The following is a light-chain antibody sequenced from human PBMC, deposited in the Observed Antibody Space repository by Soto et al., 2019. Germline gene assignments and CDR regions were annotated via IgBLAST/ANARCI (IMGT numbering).Light chain of an antibody. Sequence: EIVMTQSPATLSVSPGERATLSCRASQSVRSNLAGYQQKPGQAPRLLIYGASTKATGIPARFSGSGSGTEFTLTISSLQSEDCAVYYCQQYNNWPPGFTFGPGTKVDIK. CDR2: GAS. V-gene: IGKV3-15*01. CDR3: QQYNNWPPGFT. J-gene: IGKJ3*01. CDR1: QSVRSN.